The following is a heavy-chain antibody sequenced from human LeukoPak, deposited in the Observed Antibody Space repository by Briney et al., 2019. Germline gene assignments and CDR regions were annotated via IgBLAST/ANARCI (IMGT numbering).Heavy chain of an antibody. J-gene: IGHJ4*02. V-gene: IGHV3-30*04. CDR3: ARGEYYVDQ. D-gene: IGHD3-10*01. Sequence: GRSLRLSCATSGFTFSSYAMHWVRQAPGKGLEWVAVISYDGRNKYYADSVKGRFTISRDNSKNTLYLQLNSLRPEDTAVYYCARGEYYVDQWGQGTLVTVSS. CDR2: ISYDGRNK. CDR1: GFTFSSYA.